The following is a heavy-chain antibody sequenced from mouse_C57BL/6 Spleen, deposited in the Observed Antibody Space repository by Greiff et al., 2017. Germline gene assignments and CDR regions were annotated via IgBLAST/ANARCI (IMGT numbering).Heavy chain of an antibody. J-gene: IGHJ1*03. Sequence: VQLQQSGPELVKPGASVKIPCKASGYTFTDYNMDWVKQSHGKSLEWIGDINPNNGGTIYNQKFKGKATLTVDKSSSTAYMELRSLTSEDTAVYYCARLNGYDGYFDVWGTGTTVTVSS. CDR1: GYTFTDYN. D-gene: IGHD2-2*01. CDR3: ARLNGYDGYFDV. CDR2: INPNNGGT. V-gene: IGHV1-18*01.